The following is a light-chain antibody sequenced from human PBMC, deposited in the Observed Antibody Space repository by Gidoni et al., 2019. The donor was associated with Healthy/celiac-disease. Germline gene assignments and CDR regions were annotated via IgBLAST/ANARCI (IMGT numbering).Light chain of an antibody. V-gene: IGKV1-5*03. CDR1: QSISSW. CDR3: QQYNSYSWT. Sequence: DIQMTQPHSPLSASVGDKVTIPCRPSQSISSWLAWYQQKPGKAPKLLIYKASSLESGVPPRFSGSGSGTEFTLTISSPQPDDFATYYCQQYNSYSWTFGQGTKVEIK. CDR2: KAS. J-gene: IGKJ1*01.